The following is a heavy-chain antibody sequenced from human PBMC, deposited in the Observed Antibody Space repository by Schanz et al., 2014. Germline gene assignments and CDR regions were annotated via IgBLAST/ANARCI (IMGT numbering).Heavy chain of an antibody. CDR2: IYSGIGA. Sequence: DVQLLESGGGLVQPGGSLRLSCAASGFTVSSNHMSWVRQAPGKGLEWVSVIYSGIGAYYADSVKDRFTVSRDNSKNTLYLQMNSLRAEDTAVYYCAKQIHYDILTVTRNWGQGTLVTVSS. CDR1: GFTVSSNH. CDR3: AKQIHYDILTVTRN. V-gene: IGHV3-66*01. J-gene: IGHJ4*02. D-gene: IGHD3-9*01.